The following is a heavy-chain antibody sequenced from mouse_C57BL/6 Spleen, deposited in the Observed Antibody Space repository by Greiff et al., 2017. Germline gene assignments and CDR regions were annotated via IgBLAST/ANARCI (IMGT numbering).Heavy chain of an antibody. CDR1: GYTFTSYW. CDR3: AREHSVYYDYDYFDY. J-gene: IGHJ2*01. CDR2: IDPNSGGT. D-gene: IGHD2-4*01. Sequence: QVQLQQPGAELVKPGASVKLSCKASGYTFTSYWMHWVKQRPGRGLGWIGRIDPNSGGTKYNEKFKSKATLTVDKPSSTAYMQLSSLTSEDSAVYYCAREHSVYYDYDYFDYWGQGTTLTVSS. V-gene: IGHV1-72*01.